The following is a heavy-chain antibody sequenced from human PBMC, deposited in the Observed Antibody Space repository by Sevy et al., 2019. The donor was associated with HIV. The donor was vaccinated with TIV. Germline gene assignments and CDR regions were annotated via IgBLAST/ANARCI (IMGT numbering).Heavy chain of an antibody. D-gene: IGHD3-22*01. CDR3: ARKSVDYYDSSGYYYDYFDY. CDR1: GGTFSSCA. V-gene: IGHV1-69*13. J-gene: IGHJ4*02. CDR2: IIPIFGTA. Sequence: ASVKVSCKASGGTFSSCAISWVRQAPGQGLEWMGGIIPIFGTANYAQKFQGRVTITADESTSTAYMELSSLRSEDTAVYYCARKSVDYYDSSGYYYDYFDYWGQGTLVTVSS.